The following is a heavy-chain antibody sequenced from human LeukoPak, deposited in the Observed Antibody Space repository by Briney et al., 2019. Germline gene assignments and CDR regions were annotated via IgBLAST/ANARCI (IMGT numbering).Heavy chain of an antibody. CDR1: GYTFTGYY. Sequence: ASVKVSCKASGYTFTGYYMHWVRQAPGQGLEWMGWINPNSGGTNYARKFQGWVTMTRDTSISTAYMELSRLRSDDTAVYYCARDALRGYSGYEPPYVMDVWGQGTTVTVSS. V-gene: IGHV1-2*04. CDR2: INPNSGGT. D-gene: IGHD5-12*01. J-gene: IGHJ6*02. CDR3: ARDALRGYSGYEPPYVMDV.